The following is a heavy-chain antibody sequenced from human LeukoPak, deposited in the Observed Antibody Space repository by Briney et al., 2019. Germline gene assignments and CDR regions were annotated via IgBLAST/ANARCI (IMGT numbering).Heavy chain of an antibody. Sequence: GGSLRLSCAASGFTFDEYGMSWVRQAPGKGLEWVSGINWNGDSTGYADSVKGRFTISRDNAKNSLYLQMNSLRADDTAFYYCARKVRFLYWLLVSPLDYWGQGSLVTVSS. CDR1: GFTFDEYG. CDR3: ARKVRFLYWLLVSPLDY. CDR2: INWNGDST. J-gene: IGHJ4*02. V-gene: IGHV3-20*04. D-gene: IGHD3-3*01.